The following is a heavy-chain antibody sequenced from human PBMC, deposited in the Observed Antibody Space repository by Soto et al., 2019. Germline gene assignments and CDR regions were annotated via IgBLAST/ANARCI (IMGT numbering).Heavy chain of an antibody. CDR3: ARDPMNYGGNSDY. Sequence: PGGSLRISWASSGFTFRSYSMNWVRQAPGKGLEWVSSISSSSSYIYYADSVKGRFTISRDNAKTSLYLQMNSLRAEDTAVYYCARDPMNYGGNSDYWGQGTMVTVS. V-gene: IGHV3-21*01. J-gene: IGHJ4*02. CDR2: ISSSSSYI. D-gene: IGHD4-17*01. CDR1: GFTFRSYS.